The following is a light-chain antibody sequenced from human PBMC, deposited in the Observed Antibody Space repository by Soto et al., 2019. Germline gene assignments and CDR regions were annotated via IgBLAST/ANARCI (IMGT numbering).Light chain of an antibody. CDR1: QSISSW. CDR2: DAS. V-gene: IGKV1-39*01. Sequence: DIQMTQSHSTLSASVGDRVTITCRASQSISSWLAWYQQKPGKAPKLLIYDASSLESGVPSRFSGSGSGTDFTLTISSLQPEDFATYYCQQSYSPPPITFGQGTRLEIK. CDR3: QQSYSPPPIT. J-gene: IGKJ5*01.